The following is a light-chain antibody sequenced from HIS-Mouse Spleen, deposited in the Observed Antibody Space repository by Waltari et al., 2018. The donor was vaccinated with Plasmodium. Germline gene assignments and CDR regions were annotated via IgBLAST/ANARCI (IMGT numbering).Light chain of an antibody. CDR2: KAS. J-gene: IGKJ2*01. V-gene: IGKV1-5*03. CDR1: QSISSW. CDR3: QQYNSYSYT. Sequence: DIQMTQSPSTLSASVGDNVTITCRASQSISSWLAWYQQKPGKAPKLLIYKASSLESGVPSRFSGSGSGTEFTLTISSLQPDDFATYYCQQYNSYSYTFGQGTKLEIK.